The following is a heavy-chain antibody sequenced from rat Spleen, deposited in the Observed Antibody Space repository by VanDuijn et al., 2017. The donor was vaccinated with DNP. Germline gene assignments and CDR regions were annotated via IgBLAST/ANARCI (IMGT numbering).Heavy chain of an antibody. CDR2: IRIKPNNYAT. Sequence: EVQLKESGPGLVQPSQTLSLTCTVSGFSLTSNGVSWVRQPPGKGLEWIARIRIKPNNYATYYADSVKERFTISRDDSQSMVYLQMNNLKTEDTALYYCTVGGLFDYWGQGVMVTVSS. V-gene: IGHV10-4*01. J-gene: IGHJ2*01. CDR1: GFSLTSNG. CDR3: TVGGLFDY.